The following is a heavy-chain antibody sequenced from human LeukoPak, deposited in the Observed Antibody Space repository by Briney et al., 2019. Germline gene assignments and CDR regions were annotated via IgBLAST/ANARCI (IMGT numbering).Heavy chain of an antibody. CDR3: ARGCRGCSSTSCPLCN. D-gene: IGHD2-2*01. CDR2: INHSGST. Sequence: SETLSLTCAVYGGSFSGYYWSWIRQPPGKGLEWIGEINHSGSTNYNPSLKSRVTISVDTSKNQFSLKLSSVTAADTAVYYCARGCRGCSSTSCPLCNWGQGTLVTVSS. CDR1: GGSFSGYY. V-gene: IGHV4-34*01. J-gene: IGHJ4*02.